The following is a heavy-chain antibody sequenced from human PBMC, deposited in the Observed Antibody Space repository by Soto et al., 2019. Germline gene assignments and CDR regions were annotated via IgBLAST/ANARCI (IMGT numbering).Heavy chain of an antibody. CDR3: AKANINLDY. J-gene: IGHJ4*02. V-gene: IGHV3-23*01. Sequence: PGGSLRLSCAASGFTFSNYAMTWVRQAPGKGLEWVSGVTRGGSAYYADSVKGRFTISRDNSKSTLYLQMNSLRAEDTAVYYCAKANINLDYWGQGTLVTVS. CDR1: GFTFSNYA. D-gene: IGHD2-15*01. CDR2: VTRGGSA.